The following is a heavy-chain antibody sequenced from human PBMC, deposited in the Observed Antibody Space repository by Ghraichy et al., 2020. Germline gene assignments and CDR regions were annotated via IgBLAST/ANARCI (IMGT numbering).Heavy chain of an antibody. CDR3: ARRYSSRTYYFDY. Sequence: SETLYLTCTVSGGSISSYYWSWIRQPPGKGLEWIGYIYYSGSTNYNPSLKSRVTISVDTSKNQFSLKLSSVTAADTAVYYCARRYSSRTYYFDYWGQGTLVTVSS. J-gene: IGHJ4*02. V-gene: IGHV4-59*08. CDR2: IYYSGST. D-gene: IGHD6-13*01. CDR1: GGSISSYY.